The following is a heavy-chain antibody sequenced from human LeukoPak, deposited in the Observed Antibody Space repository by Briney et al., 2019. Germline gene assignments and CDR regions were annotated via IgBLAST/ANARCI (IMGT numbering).Heavy chain of an antibody. CDR2: MNPNSGNT. CDR3: ARGGIAAADFNWFDP. V-gene: IGHV1-8*03. D-gene: IGHD6-13*01. J-gene: IGHJ5*02. Sequence: ASVKVSCKASGYTFTSYYMHWVRQAPGQGLEWMGWMNPNSGNTGYAQKFQGRVTITRNTSISTAYMELSSLRSEDTAVYYCARGGIAAADFNWFDPWGQGTLVTVSS. CDR1: GYTFTSYY.